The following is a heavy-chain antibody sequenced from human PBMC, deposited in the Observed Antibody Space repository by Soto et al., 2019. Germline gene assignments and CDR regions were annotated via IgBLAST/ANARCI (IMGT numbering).Heavy chain of an antibody. CDR1: GGSISSYD. CDR2: SYYSGST. V-gene: IGHV4-59*01. Sequence: SETLSLTCTVSGGSISSYDWSWIWKPPGQGMEWIGYSYYSGSTNDNPSLKSRVTISVDTSKNQFSLKLSSVTAADTAGYYCATGRDQGYYYYGMDVWGRGTTVTVSS. J-gene: IGHJ6*02. D-gene: IGHD2-2*01. CDR3: ATGRDQGYYYYGMDV.